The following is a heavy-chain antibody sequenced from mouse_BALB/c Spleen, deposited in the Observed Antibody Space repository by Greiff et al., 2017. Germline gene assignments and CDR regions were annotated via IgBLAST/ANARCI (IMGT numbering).Heavy chain of an antibody. Sequence: DVMLVESGGGLVQPGGSRKLSCAASGFTFSSFGKHWVRQAPEKGLEWVAYISSGSSTIYYADTVKGRFTISRDNPKNTLFLQMTSLRSEDTAMYYCARSDYGSPWFAYWGQGTLVTVSA. CDR1: GFTFSSFG. CDR3: ARSDYGSPWFAY. J-gene: IGHJ3*01. V-gene: IGHV5-17*02. CDR2: ISSGSSTI. D-gene: IGHD1-1*01.